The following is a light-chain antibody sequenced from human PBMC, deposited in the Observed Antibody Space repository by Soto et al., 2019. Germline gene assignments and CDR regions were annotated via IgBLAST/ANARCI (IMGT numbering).Light chain of an antibody. CDR3: QSYDSSLNNVI. CDR2: DVT. Sequence: QSVLTQPRSVSGSPGQSVTISCTGTSSDIGDSNYVSWYQQHPGKAPKLLIYDVTRRPSGVPDRFSGSKSGTSASLAITGLQAEDEADYYCQSYDSSLNNVIFGGGTKLTVL. J-gene: IGLJ2*01. V-gene: IGLV2-11*01. CDR1: SSDIGDSNY.